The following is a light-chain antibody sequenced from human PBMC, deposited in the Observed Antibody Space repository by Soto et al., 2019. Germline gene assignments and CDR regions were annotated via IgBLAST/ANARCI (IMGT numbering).Light chain of an antibody. V-gene: IGLV3-21*02. J-gene: IGLJ2*01. CDR2: DDS. CDR3: QVWDSSSDHVV. CDR1: NIGSKS. Sequence: SYELTQPPSVSVAPGQTARITWGGNNIGSKSVHWYQQKPGQATVLVVYDDSDRPSGIPERFSVSNSGNTATLTISRVEAGDEADYDCQVWDSSSDHVVFGGGTKLTVL.